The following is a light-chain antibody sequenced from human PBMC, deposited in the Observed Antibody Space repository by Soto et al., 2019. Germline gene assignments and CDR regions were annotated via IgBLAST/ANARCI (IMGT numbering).Light chain of an antibody. V-gene: IGKV1-39*01. Sequence: DIQMTQSPSSLSASVGDRGTITCRASQSISSYLNWYQQKPGKAPKLLIYAASSLQSGVPSRFSGSGSGTDFTLTISSLQPEDFATYSCQQSYSTPWTFGQGTKVEIK. CDR1: QSISSY. CDR3: QQSYSTPWT. CDR2: AAS. J-gene: IGKJ1*01.